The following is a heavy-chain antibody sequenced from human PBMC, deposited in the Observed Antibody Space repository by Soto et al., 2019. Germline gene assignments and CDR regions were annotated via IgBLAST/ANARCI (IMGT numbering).Heavy chain of an antibody. CDR2: INAGNGNT. V-gene: IGHV1-3*01. D-gene: IGHD1-26*01. CDR3: AREALPTYRYFDL. CDR1: GYTFTSFV. Sequence: ASVKVSCKASGYTFTSFVMHWVRQAPGQRLEWMGSINAGNGNTKYSQRCQGRVTITRDTSASTAYMELSNLRSEDTAVFYCAREALPTYRYFDLRGGGTLVSVSS. J-gene: IGHJ2*01.